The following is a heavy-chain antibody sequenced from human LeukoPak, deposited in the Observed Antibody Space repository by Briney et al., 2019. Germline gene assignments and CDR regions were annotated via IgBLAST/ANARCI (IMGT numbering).Heavy chain of an antibody. D-gene: IGHD2-15*01. V-gene: IGHV3-30*02. CDR1: GFTFSSYG. J-gene: IGHJ4*02. CDR3: AKAPSGGSWRFDY. CDR2: IRYDGSNK. Sequence: GGSLRLSCAASGFTFSSYGMHWVRQAPGKGLEWVAFIRYDGSNKYYADSAKGRFTISRDNSKNTLYLQMNSLRAEDTAVYYCAKAPSGGSWRFDYWGQGTLVTVSS.